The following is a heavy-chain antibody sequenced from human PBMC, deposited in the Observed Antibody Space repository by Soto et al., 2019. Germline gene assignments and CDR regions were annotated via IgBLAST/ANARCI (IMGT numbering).Heavy chain of an antibody. CDR3: ARRRLTMLVVVFDAFDI. D-gene: IGHD3-22*01. V-gene: IGHV4-4*02. CDR2: IYHSGST. Sequence: QVQLQESGPGLVKPSGTLSLTCAVSGGSISSSYWWSWVRQPPGKGLEWIGAIYHSGSTNYNPSLNSRITLSVDKTKNQFSLKLSSVTAADTTVYDCARRRLTMLVVVFDAFDISGQGTMVTVSS. J-gene: IGHJ3*02. CDR1: GGSISSSYW.